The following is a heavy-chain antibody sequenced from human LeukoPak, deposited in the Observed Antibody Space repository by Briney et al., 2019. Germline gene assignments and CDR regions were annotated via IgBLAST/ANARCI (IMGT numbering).Heavy chain of an antibody. J-gene: IGHJ4*02. Sequence: GGSLRLSCAASGFTFSSYAMSWVRQAPGKGLEWVLAISGSGGSTYYVDSVKGRFTISRDNSKNTLYLQMNSLRAEDTAVYYCAKDNIVVVVAATLDYWGQGTLVTVSS. D-gene: IGHD2-15*01. V-gene: IGHV3-23*01. CDR3: AKDNIVVVVAATLDY. CDR1: GFTFSSYA. CDR2: ISGSGGST.